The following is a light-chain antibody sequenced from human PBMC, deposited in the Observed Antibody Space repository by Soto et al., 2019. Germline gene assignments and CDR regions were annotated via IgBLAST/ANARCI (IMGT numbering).Light chain of an antibody. CDR2: AVS. CDR3: SSYTSGTTPYV. Sequence: QSALTQPASVSGSPGQSITISCTGTISDVGAYNYVSWYQHHPGKAPKLMIFAVSNRPSGISNRFSGSESGNTASLTISGLQAEDEADYYCSSYTSGTTPYVFGTGTKVTVL. J-gene: IGLJ1*01. CDR1: ISDVGAYNY. V-gene: IGLV2-14*01.